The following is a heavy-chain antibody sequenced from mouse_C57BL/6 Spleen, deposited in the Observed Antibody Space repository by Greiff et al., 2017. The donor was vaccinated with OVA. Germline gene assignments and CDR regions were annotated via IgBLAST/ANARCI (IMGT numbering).Heavy chain of an antibody. Sequence: VQLQQSGPELVKPGASVKMSCKASGYTFTDYNMHWVKQSHGKSLEWIGYINPNNGGTSYNQKFKGKATLTVNKSSSTAYMELRSLTSEDSAVYYWAREGDYYVPFAYWGQGTLVTVSA. CDR3: AREGDYYVPFAY. J-gene: IGHJ3*01. CDR1: GYTFTDYN. CDR2: INPNNGGT. V-gene: IGHV1-22*01. D-gene: IGHD1-1*01.